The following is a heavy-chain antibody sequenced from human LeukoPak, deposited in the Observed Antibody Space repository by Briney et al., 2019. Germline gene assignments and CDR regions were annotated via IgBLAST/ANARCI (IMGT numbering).Heavy chain of an antibody. J-gene: IGHJ4*02. D-gene: IGHD5-18*01. CDR3: ARSSGHSYGDFDY. V-gene: IGHV4-59*01. Sequence: KPSETLSLTCSVSGVSITSNYWSWIRQPPGKGLEWLGYTHHSGATSYNPPLKSRSTMSLDTSNNQFSLKLSSVTAADTAVYYCARSSGHSYGDFDYWGQGNLVTVSS. CDR2: THHSGAT. CDR1: GVSITSNY.